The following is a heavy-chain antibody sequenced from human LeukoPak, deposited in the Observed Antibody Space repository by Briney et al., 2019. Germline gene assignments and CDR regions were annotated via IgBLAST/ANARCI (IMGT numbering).Heavy chain of an antibody. CDR2: IYHSGTT. V-gene: IGHV4-38-2*02. J-gene: IGHJ2*01. CDR1: GYSISSDYY. Sequence: PSETLSLTCTVSGYSISSDYYWGWIRQPPGKGLEWIGSIYHSGTTYYNPSLKSRVTISVDTSKNQFSLKLSSVPAADTAVYYCARLGHGEGWFFDLWGRGTLVTVSS. D-gene: IGHD4-17*01. CDR3: ARLGHGEGWFFDL.